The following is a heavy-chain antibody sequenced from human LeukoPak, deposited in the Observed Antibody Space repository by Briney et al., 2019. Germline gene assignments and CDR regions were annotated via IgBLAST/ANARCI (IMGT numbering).Heavy chain of an antibody. CDR1: GGSISSYY. V-gene: IGHV4-59*01. CDR3: ARGGHYYDSSDHYVDF. CDR2: ISYSGST. Sequence: PSETLSLTCTVSGGSISSYYWSWIRQPPGKGLEWIGYISYSGSTNYNPSLKSRVTISVDTSKNQFSLKLSSVTAADTAVYYCARGGHYYDSSDHYVDFWGQGTLVTVSS. D-gene: IGHD3-22*01. J-gene: IGHJ4*02.